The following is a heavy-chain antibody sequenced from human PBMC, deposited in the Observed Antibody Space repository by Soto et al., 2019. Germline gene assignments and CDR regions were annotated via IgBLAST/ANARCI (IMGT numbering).Heavy chain of an antibody. CDR3: AKGGLLDFSSWYSAYYYVIDF. J-gene: IGHJ6*02. D-gene: IGHD6-13*01. V-gene: IGHV3-23*01. CDR2: ISGSGGST. CDR1: GFTFSSYA. Sequence: PGGSLRLCCAASGFTFSSYAMSWVRQAPGKGLEWVSAISGSGGSTYYADSVKGRFTISRDNSKNTLYLQMNSLRAEDTAVYYCAKGGLLDFSSWYSAYYYVIDFWGQGTSVTGSS.